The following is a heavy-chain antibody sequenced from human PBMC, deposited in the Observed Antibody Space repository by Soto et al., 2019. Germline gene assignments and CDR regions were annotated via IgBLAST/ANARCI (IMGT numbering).Heavy chain of an antibody. CDR2: INHSGNI. CDR3: ARGEVTTGVY. CDR1: GGSVSGYY. D-gene: IGHD4-17*01. V-gene: IGHV4-34*01. J-gene: IGHJ4*02. Sequence: QVQLQQWGAGLLKPSETLSLTCAVYGGSVSGYYWSWIRQPPGKGLEWIGEINHSGNINYSPSLKSRVTMSVDTSKNQLSLKLNSVTAADTAVYYCARGEVTTGVYWGQGTRVTVSS.